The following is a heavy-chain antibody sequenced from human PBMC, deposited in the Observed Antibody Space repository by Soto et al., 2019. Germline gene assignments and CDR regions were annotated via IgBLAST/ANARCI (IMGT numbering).Heavy chain of an antibody. J-gene: IGHJ6*02. Sequence: QVQLVESGGGVVQPGRSLRLSCAASGFTFSSYGMHWVRQAPGKGLEWVAVISYDGSNKYYADSVKGRFTISRDNSKNTLYLQMNSLRAEDTAVYYCAKDGLVSFSPSRYGMDVWGQGTTVPVSS. CDR3: AKDGLVSFSPSRYGMDV. CDR2: ISYDGSNK. D-gene: IGHD2-15*01. CDR1: GFTFSSYG. V-gene: IGHV3-30*18.